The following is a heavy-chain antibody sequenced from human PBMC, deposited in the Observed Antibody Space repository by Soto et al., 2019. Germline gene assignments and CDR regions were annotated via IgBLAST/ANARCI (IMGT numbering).Heavy chain of an antibody. CDR3: ARDGSGGRHAFDI. D-gene: IGHD3-10*01. V-gene: IGHV3-33*01. CDR1: GFSFSSYG. Sequence: QVQLVESGGGVVQSGRSLRLSCAASGFSFSSYGMHWVRQAPGKGLEWVAVIWYDGSNKYYADSVKGRFTISRDNSKNTLYLLMNSLRAEDTAVYYSARDGSGGRHAFDIWGQGTMVTVSS. J-gene: IGHJ3*02. CDR2: IWYDGSNK.